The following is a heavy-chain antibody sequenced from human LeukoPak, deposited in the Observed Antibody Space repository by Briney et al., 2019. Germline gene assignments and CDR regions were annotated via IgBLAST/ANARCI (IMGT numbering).Heavy chain of an antibody. D-gene: IGHD3-9*01. CDR3: ARDDTSYYDILTGYSVSGFDY. CDR1: GYTFTSYG. J-gene: IGHJ4*02. CDR2: ISAYNGNT. Sequence: GASVKVSCKASGYTFTSYGISWVRQAPGQGLEWMGWISAYNGNTNYAQKLQGRVTMTTDTSTSTACMELRSLRSDDTAVYYCARDDTSYYDILTGYSVSGFDYWGQGTLVTVSS. V-gene: IGHV1-18*01.